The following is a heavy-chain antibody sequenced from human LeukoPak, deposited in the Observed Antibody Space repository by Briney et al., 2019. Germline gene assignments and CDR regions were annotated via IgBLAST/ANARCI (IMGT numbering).Heavy chain of an antibody. Sequence: SKTLSLTCAVYGGSFSGYYWSWIRQPPGKGLEWIGGINHSGSTNYNPSLKSRVTISVDTSKNQFSLKLSSVTAADTAVYYCASLRGGRYCSSTSCYKDDYWGQGTLVTVSS. V-gene: IGHV4-34*01. CDR2: INHSGST. CDR3: ASLRGGRYCSSTSCYKDDY. CDR1: GGSFSGYY. J-gene: IGHJ4*02. D-gene: IGHD2-2*02.